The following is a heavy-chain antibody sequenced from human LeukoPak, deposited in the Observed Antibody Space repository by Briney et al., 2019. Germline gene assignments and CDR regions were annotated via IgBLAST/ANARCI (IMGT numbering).Heavy chain of an antibody. J-gene: IGHJ6*02. CDR1: GGTFSSYA. D-gene: IGHD1-7*01. Sequence: SVKVSCKASGGTFSSYATSWVRQAPGQGLEWMGGIIPIFGTADYAQKFQGRVTITADESTSTAYMELSSLRSEDTAVYYCARGTFTVAELELRWGMDVWGQGTTVTVSS. V-gene: IGHV1-69*13. CDR2: IIPIFGTA. CDR3: ARGTFTVAELELRWGMDV.